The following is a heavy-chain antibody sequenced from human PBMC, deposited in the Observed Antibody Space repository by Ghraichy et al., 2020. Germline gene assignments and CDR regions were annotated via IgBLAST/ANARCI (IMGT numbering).Heavy chain of an antibody. Sequence: SETLSPTCAVYGGSFSAYYWTWIRQPPGKGLEWIGEIDHSGGTNYNPSLKSRVTISVDTSKNHLSLKMNSVTAADTAVYYCAKWVFAAGTKFHHWGQGTLVTVSS. J-gene: IGHJ1*01. CDR3: AKWVFAAGTKFHH. V-gene: IGHV4-34*01. CDR2: IDHSGGT. D-gene: IGHD6-13*01. CDR1: GGSFSAYY.